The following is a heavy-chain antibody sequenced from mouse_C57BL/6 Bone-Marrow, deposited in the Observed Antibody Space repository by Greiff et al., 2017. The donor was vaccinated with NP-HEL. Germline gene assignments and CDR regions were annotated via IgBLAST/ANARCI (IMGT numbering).Heavy chain of an antibody. CDR2: IDPSDSYT. CDR1: GYTFTSYW. J-gene: IGHJ3*01. Sequence: VQLQESGAELVMPGASVKLSCKASGYTFTSYWMHWVKQRPGQGLVWIGEIDPSDSYTNYNQKFKGKSTLTVDKSSSTAYMQLSSLTSEDSAVYYCARSGNYYGSSYVWFAYWGQGTLVTVSA. D-gene: IGHD1-1*01. V-gene: IGHV1-69*01. CDR3: ARSGNYYGSSYVWFAY.